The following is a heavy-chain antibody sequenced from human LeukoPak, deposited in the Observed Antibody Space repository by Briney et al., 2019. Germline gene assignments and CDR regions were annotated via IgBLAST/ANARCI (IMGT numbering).Heavy chain of an antibody. J-gene: IGHJ6*03. CDR2: INHSGST. Sequence: PSETLSLTCTVSGGSISSYYWSWIRQPPGKGLEWIGEINHSGSTNYNPSLKSRVTISVDTSKNQFSLKLSSVTAADTAVYYCARRARYDFWSGYYKGYYYYMDVWGKGTTVTVSS. D-gene: IGHD3-3*01. CDR1: GGSISSYY. CDR3: ARRARYDFWSGYYKGYYYYMDV. V-gene: IGHV4-34*01.